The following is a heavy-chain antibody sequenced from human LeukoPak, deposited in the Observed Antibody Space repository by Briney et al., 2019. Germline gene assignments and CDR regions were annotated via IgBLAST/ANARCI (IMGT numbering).Heavy chain of an antibody. J-gene: IGHJ6*03. CDR1: GYTFTGYY. CDR2: INPNSGGT. Sequence: ASVKVSCKASGYTFTGYYMHWVRQAPGRGLEWMGWINPNSGGTNYAQKFQGRVTMTRDTSISTAYMELSRLRSDDTAVYYCARRYCSSTSCPLYYMDVWGKGTTVTVSS. V-gene: IGHV1-2*02. D-gene: IGHD2-2*01. CDR3: ARRYCSSTSCPLYYMDV.